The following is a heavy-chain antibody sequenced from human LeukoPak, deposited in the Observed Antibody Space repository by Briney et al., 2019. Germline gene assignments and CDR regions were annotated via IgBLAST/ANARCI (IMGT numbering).Heavy chain of an antibody. CDR2: IGGSGGST. D-gene: IGHD3-10*01. CDR3: AEPSGYGSGSYVLWYFDY. V-gene: IGHV3-23*01. CDR1: GFTFSSYA. J-gene: IGHJ4*02. Sequence: GGSLRLSCAAPGFTFSSYAMSWVRQAPGKGLEWVSAIGGSGGSTYYADSVKGRFTISRDNSKNTLYLQMNSLRAEDTAVYYCAEPSGYGSGSYVLWYFDYWGQGTLVTVSS.